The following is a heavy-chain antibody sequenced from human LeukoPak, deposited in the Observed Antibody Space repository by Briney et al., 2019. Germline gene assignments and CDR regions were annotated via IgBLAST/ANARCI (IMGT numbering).Heavy chain of an antibody. CDR1: GFTVNNNY. CDR2: LYTGGGT. V-gene: IGHV3-66*01. J-gene: IGHJ4*02. CDR3: ARNHFDL. Sequence: PGGSLRLSCADSGFTVNNNYMNWVRQAPGQGLEFVSVLYTGGGTYYADSVRGRFIISRDNSKNTLYLQMNSLTVEDTAVFYCARNHFDLWGQGTLVTVSS.